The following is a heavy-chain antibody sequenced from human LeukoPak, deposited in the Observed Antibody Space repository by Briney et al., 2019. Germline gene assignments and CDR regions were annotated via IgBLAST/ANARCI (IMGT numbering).Heavy chain of an antibody. D-gene: IGHD3-22*01. V-gene: IGHV3-48*02. CDR1: GFTFSSYS. Sequence: GGSLRLSCAASGFTFSSYSMNWVRQAPGKGLEWVSYISSSGSTIYYADSVKGRFTISRDNAKNSLYLQMNSLRDEDTAVYYCARGRYDSSGYRVDYWGQGTLVTVSS. J-gene: IGHJ4*02. CDR2: ISSSGSTI. CDR3: ARGRYDSSGYRVDY.